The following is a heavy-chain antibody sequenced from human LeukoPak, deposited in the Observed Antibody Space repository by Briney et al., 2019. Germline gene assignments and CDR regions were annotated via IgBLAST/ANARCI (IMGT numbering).Heavy chain of an antibody. CDR1: GGSISSSSYY. CDR3: ARESGYYGSEFDY. D-gene: IGHD3-10*01. J-gene: IGHJ4*02. V-gene: IGHV4-39*07. CDR2: IYYSGST. Sequence: SETLSLTCTVSGGSISSSSYYWGWIRQPPGKGLEWIGSIYYSGSTYYNPSLKSRVTISVETSKNQFSLKLSSVTAADTAVYYCARESGYYGSEFDYWGQGTLVTVSS.